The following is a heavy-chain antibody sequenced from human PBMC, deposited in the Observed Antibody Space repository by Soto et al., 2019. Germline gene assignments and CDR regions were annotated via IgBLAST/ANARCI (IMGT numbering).Heavy chain of an antibody. V-gene: IGHV1-18*01. CDR3: ARAILLWFGESGYAFDI. J-gene: IGHJ3*02. D-gene: IGHD3-10*01. Sequence: QVQLVQSGAEVKKPGASVKVSCKASGYTFTSYGISWVRQAPGQGLEWMGWISAYNGNTNYAQKLQGRVTMTTDTSTSTAYIELRSLRSDDTAVYYCARAILLWFGESGYAFDIWGQGTMVTVSS. CDR2: ISAYNGNT. CDR1: GYTFTSYG.